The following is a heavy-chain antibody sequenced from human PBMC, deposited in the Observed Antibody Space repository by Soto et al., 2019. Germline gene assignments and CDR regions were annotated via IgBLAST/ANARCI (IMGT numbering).Heavy chain of an antibody. CDR3: ARFMDTAMVIDY. CDR1: GGSISSYY. D-gene: IGHD5-18*01. Sequence: SETLSLTCTVSGGSISSYYWSWIRQPPGKGLEWIGYIYYSGSTNYNPSLKSRVTISVDTSKNQFSLKLSSVTAADTAVYYCARFMDTAMVIDYGGQGPLVTVSS. J-gene: IGHJ4*02. CDR2: IYYSGST. V-gene: IGHV4-59*01.